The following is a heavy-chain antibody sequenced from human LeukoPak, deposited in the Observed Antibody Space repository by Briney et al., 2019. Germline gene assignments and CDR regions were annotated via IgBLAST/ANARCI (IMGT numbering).Heavy chain of an antibody. CDR2: INHSGST. J-gene: IGHJ4*02. CDR1: SGSFSGYY. D-gene: IGHD3-10*01. Sequence: SETLSLTCAVYSGSFSGYYWSWIRQPPGKGLEWIGEINHSGSTNYNPSLKSRVTISVDTSKNQFSLKLSSVTAADTAVYYCARDLGTMVRGVNRYDYWGQGTLVTVSS. CDR3: ARDLGTMVRGVNRYDY. V-gene: IGHV4-34*01.